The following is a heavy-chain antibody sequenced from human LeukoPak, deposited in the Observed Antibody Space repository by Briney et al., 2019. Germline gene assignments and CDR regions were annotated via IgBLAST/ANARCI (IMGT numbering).Heavy chain of an antibody. CDR2: ITSKTNSYAT. D-gene: IGHD3-10*01. CDR1: GFTFSGFI. Sequence: QPGGSLRLSCAASGFTFSGFIIHWVRQAPGKGLEWIGRITSKTNSYATAYAASVKGRFTVSRDDSKKTAYQQMNSLKTEDTAVYYCATGITLVRGGTFDIWGQGTMVIVSS. J-gene: IGHJ3*02. V-gene: IGHV3-73*01. CDR3: ATGITLVRGGTFDI.